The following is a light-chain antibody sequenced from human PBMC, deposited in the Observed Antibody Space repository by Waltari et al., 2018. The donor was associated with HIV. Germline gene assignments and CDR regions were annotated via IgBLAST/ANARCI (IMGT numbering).Light chain of an antibody. J-gene: IGLJ2*01. CDR3: SSYTSSSTVV. Sequence: QSALTQPASVSGSPGQSITISCTGTSSDVGAYTYVPVYQLQPGKAPKLMIYDVSNRPAGVSDRFSGSKSANTASLTISGLQAEDEAHYYCSSYTSSSTVVFGGGTKLTVL. V-gene: IGLV2-14*03. CDR2: DVS. CDR1: SSDVGAYTY.